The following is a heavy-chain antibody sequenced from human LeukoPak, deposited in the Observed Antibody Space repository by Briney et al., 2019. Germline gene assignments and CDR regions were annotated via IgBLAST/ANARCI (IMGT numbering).Heavy chain of an antibody. V-gene: IGHV3-21*01. Sequence: GGSLRLSCTASGFTFSDCDMNWFRQAPGKGLEWVSSISYRTSHIYYADSVKGRFTISRDNAKNSLYLQMDSLRAEDTAVYFCGRAFTPLRTAAGDYWGQGTLVTVSS. CDR2: ISYRTSHI. J-gene: IGHJ4*02. D-gene: IGHD6-25*01. CDR3: GRAFTPLRTAAGDY. CDR1: GFTFSDCD.